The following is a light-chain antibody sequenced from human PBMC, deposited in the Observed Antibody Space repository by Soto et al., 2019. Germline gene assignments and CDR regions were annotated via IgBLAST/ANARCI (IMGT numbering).Light chain of an antibody. CDR3: QQYNSYSHT. CDR2: KAS. V-gene: IGKV1-5*03. J-gene: IGKJ1*01. Sequence: EIQMTQSPATLSVSVGERVTITCRASQSIGSCLAWYQQKPGKAPKLLIYKASSLESGIPARFSGSGSGTEFTLTISSLQPEDFAPYYCQQYNSYSHTFGQGTKVDIK. CDR1: QSIGSC.